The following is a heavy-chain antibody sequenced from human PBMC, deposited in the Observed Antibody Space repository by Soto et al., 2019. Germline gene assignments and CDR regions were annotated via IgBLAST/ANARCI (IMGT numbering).Heavy chain of an antibody. Sequence: EVQLVESGGGLVRPGGSLRLSCAASGFTFSDHYMDWVRQAPGKGLEWVGRSRNKANSYTTEYAASVQGRFTIARDDSKASLYLEMNSRKSEDTAVYYRGRWARGACEYWGQGTLVTVAS. J-gene: IGHJ4*02. D-gene: IGHD3-10*01. V-gene: IGHV3-72*01. CDR3: GRWARGACEY. CDR2: SRNKANSYTT. CDR1: GFTFSDHY.